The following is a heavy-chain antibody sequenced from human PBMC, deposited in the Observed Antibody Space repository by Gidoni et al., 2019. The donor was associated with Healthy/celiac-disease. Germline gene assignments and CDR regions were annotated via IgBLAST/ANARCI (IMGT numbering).Heavy chain of an antibody. CDR2: INHSGST. D-gene: IGHD6-13*01. Sequence: QVPLQQWGAGLFKPSETLSLTCAVYGGSFSGYYWSWIRQPPGKGLEWIGEINHSGSTTYNPSLKSRVTISVDTSKNQFSLKLSSVTAADTAVYYCARVKCTGGSCGAFDIGGQGTMGTVSS. CDR3: ARVKCTGGSCGAFDI. V-gene: IGHV4-34*01. CDR1: GGSFSGYY. J-gene: IGHJ3*02.